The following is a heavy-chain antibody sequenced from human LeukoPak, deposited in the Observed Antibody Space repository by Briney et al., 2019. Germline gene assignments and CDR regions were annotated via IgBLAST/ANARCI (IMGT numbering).Heavy chain of an antibody. CDR2: IYHSGST. CDR3: ARGFMITFGGVIPSYFDY. CDR1: GGSISSGGYY. Sequence: PSETLSLTCTVSGGSISSGGYYWRWIRQPPGKGLEWTGYIYHSGSTYYNPSLKSRVTISVDRSKNQFSLKLSSVTAADTAVYYCARGFMITFGGVIPSYFDYWGQGTLVTVSS. D-gene: IGHD3-16*02. J-gene: IGHJ4*02. V-gene: IGHV4-30-2*01.